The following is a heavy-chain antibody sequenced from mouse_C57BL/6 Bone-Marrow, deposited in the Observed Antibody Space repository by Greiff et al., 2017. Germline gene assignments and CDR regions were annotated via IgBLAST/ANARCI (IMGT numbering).Heavy chain of an antibody. Sequence: DVKLVESGPGLVKPSQSLSLTCSVTGYSITSGYYWNWIRQFPGNKLEWMGYISYDGSNNYNPSLKNRISITRDTSKNQFFLKLNSVTTEDTATYYCARSAPYYYGSRYAMDYWGQGTSVTVSS. CDR2: ISYDGSN. J-gene: IGHJ4*01. V-gene: IGHV3-6*01. CDR3: ARSAPYYYGSRYAMDY. CDR1: GYSITSGYY. D-gene: IGHD1-1*01.